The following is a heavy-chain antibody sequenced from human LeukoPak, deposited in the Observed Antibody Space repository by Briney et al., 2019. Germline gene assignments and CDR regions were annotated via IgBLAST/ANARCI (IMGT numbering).Heavy chain of an antibody. CDR3: ARDRGDSSGWKKGYFDY. D-gene: IGHD6-19*01. J-gene: IGHJ4*02. Sequence: GGSLRLSCAASGFTFSSYGMHWVRQAPGKGLEWVAVIWYDGSNKYYADSVKGRFTISRDNSKNTLYLQMNSLRAEDTAVYYCARDRGDSSGWKKGYFDYWGQGTLVTVSS. CDR2: IWYDGSNK. V-gene: IGHV3-33*01. CDR1: GFTFSSYG.